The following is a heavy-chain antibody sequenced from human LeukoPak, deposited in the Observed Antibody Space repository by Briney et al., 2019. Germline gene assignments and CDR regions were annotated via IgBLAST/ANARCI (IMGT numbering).Heavy chain of an antibody. J-gene: IGHJ3*02. CDR1: DGSISSHNYF. V-gene: IGHV4-30-4*01. CDR3: AREVDKAADSDGFDI. Sequence: SETLSLTCSVSDGSISSHNYFWGWIRQPPGEGLEWIGYIHYSGRTFYNPSLKSRVSISRDTSKNQFSLRLSSVTAADTAVYYCAREVDKAADSDGFDIWGRGTMVTVSS. D-gene: IGHD6-13*01. CDR2: IHYSGRT.